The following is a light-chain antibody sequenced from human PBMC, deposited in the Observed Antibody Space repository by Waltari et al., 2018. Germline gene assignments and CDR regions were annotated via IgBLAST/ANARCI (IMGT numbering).Light chain of an antibody. CDR1: AGISND. V-gene: IGKV1-16*02. J-gene: IGKJ1*01. CDR3: QQYNSYPRT. CDR2: GAS. Sequence: TCRASAGISNDVACCQHKPGKATKSLFYGASSVPSGVPSKCRGSGSGTDFMLTISRLQPEDFATYDCQQYNSYPRTFGQGTKVEIK.